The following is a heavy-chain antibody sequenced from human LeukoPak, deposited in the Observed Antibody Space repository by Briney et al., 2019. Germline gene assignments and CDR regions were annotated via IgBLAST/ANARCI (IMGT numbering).Heavy chain of an antibody. CDR3: ARGAADPTDSDWFDP. J-gene: IGHJ5*02. Sequence: GGSLRLSCAASGFTFSSYGMHWVRQAPGKGLEWVANIKQDGSEKYYVDSVKGRFTISRDNAKNSLYLQMNSLRAEDTAVYYCARGAADPTDSDWFDPWGQGTLVTVSS. V-gene: IGHV3-7*01. CDR1: GFTFSSYG. CDR2: IKQDGSEK. D-gene: IGHD6-13*01.